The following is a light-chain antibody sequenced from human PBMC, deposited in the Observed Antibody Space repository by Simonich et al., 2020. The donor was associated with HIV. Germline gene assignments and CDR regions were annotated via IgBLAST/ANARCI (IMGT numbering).Light chain of an antibody. CDR3: CSYAGSYTWV. CDR2: DVF. V-gene: IGLV2-11*01. CDR1: SSDVGGYKY. Sequence: QSALTQPRSMSGSPGQSVTISCTGTSSDVGGYKYVSWYQQHPGKAPKLIIYDVFRRPSGVTDRFSGSNSGNTASLTISGLQAEDEADYYCCSYAGSYTWVFGGGTKLTVL. J-gene: IGLJ3*02.